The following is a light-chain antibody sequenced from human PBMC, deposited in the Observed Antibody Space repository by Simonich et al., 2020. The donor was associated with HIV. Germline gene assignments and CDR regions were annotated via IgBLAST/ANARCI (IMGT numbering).Light chain of an antibody. CDR1: SGSIASNY. Sequence: NFMLTQPHSVSESPGKTVTISCTRSSGSIASNYVQWYQQRPGSAPTTVIYEDNQRPSGVPARFSGSIDSSSNSASLTISGLKTEDEADYYCQSYDSSNQWVFGGGTKLTVL. CDR3: QSYDSSNQWV. V-gene: IGLV6-57*03. CDR2: EDN. J-gene: IGLJ3*02.